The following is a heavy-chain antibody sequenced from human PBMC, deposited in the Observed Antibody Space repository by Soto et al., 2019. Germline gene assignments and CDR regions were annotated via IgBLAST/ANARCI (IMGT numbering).Heavy chain of an antibody. CDR1: GFTFSSYA. V-gene: IGHV3-23*01. D-gene: IGHD2-2*01. CDR3: AKLIPAARGNNWFDP. CDR2: ISGSGGST. Sequence: XXSLRLSFAASGFTFSSYAMRWVRQAPGKGLEWVSAISGSGGSTYYADSVKGRFTISRDNSKNTLYLQMNSLRAEDTAVYYCAKLIPAARGNNWFDPWGQGTLVTVSS. J-gene: IGHJ5*02.